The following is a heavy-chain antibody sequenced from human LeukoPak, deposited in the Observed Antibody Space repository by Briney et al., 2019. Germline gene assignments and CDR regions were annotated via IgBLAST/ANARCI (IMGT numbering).Heavy chain of an antibody. V-gene: IGHV3-30*04. CDR3: VRDGKEELVNGWFDF. Sequence: PGGSLRLSCLVSGFNFNEYAMHWVRQTPGQGLEWLSIISYDGEIKYYADAVKGRFTSSRDNSKNTLYLEMNSLRQNDTAVYYCVRDGKEELVNGWFDFWGQGTLVSVSS. CDR1: GFNFNEYA. D-gene: IGHD4-23*01. J-gene: IGHJ5*01. CDR2: ISYDGEIK.